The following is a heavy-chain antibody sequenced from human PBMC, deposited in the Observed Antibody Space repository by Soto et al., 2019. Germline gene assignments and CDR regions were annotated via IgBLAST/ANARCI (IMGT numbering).Heavy chain of an antibody. D-gene: IGHD6-13*01. CDR1: GYTFTGYD. CDR3: AREGVAAAAPNWFDP. V-gene: IGHV1-2*04. J-gene: IGHJ5*02. CDR2: INPNSGGT. Sequence: ASVKVCCKASGYTFTGYDMHWVRQAPGQGLEWMGWINPNSGGTNYAQKFQGWVTMTRDTSISTAYMELSRLRSDDTAVYYCAREGVAAAAPNWFDPWGQGTLVTVSS.